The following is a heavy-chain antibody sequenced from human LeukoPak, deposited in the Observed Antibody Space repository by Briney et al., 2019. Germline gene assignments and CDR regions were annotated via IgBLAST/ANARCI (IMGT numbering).Heavy chain of an antibody. Sequence: GASVKVSCKASGYTFSSYGFSWVRQAPEQGLEWMGWINAYNGNTNYAQNLQGRVTMTTNTSTSTAYMELRSLRSDDTAVYYCARRQGTTLNFDYWGQGTLVTLSS. D-gene: IGHD1-1*01. J-gene: IGHJ4*02. V-gene: IGHV1-18*01. CDR2: INAYNGNT. CDR1: GYTFSSYG. CDR3: ARRQGTTLNFDY.